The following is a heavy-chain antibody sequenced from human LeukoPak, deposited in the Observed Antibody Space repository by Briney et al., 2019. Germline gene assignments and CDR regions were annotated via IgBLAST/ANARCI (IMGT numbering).Heavy chain of an antibody. CDR1: GGSFSGYY. D-gene: IGHD6-13*01. V-gene: IGHV4-34*01. CDR3: ARVCSSSWYFDY. Sequence: SETLSLTCAVYGGSFSGYYWSWIRQPPGKGLEWIGEINHSGSTNYNPSLKSRVTISVDTSKNQFSLKLSSVTAADTAVYYCARVCSSSWYFDYWGQGTLVTVSS. J-gene: IGHJ4*02. CDR2: INHSGST.